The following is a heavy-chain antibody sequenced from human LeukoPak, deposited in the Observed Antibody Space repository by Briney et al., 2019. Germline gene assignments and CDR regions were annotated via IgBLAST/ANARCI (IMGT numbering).Heavy chain of an antibody. CDR3: ATGLVALLRWAFDI. V-gene: IGHV1-24*01. CDR2: FDPEDGET. J-gene: IGHJ3*02. D-gene: IGHD3-9*01. Sequence: ASVKVSCEVSGYTLTELSMHWVRQAPGKGLEWMGGFDPEDGETIYAQKCQGRETMTEDTSTVTAYMELSSLRSEDTAVYYCATGLVALLRWAFDIWGQGTMVTVSS. CDR1: GYTLTELS.